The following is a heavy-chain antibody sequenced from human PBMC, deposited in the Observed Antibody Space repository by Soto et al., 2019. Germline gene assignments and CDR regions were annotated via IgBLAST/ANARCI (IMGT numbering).Heavy chain of an antibody. J-gene: IGHJ6*02. V-gene: IGHV5-51*01. CDR2: IYPGDSDT. Sequence: GESLKISCKGSGYSFTIYCIGWVLQMPWKGLEWMGIIYPGDSDTRYSPSFQGQVTISADKSISTAYLQWSSLKASDTAMYYCARSAVVPAAIPSGYYYYGMDVWGQGTTVTVSS. CDR1: GYSFTIYC. CDR3: ARSAVVPAAIPSGYYYYGMDV. D-gene: IGHD2-2*02.